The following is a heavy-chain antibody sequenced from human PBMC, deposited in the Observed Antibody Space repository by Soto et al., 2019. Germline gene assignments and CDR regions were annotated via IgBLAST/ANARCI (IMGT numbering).Heavy chain of an antibody. V-gene: IGHV4-59*01. Sequence: SETLSLTCTFSGGSISSYYWSLIRQPPGKGLEWIGYIYYSGSTNYNPSLKSRVTISVDTSKNQFSLKLSSVTAADTAVYYCARGSGYLIDYWGQGTLVTVSS. D-gene: IGHD6-25*01. CDR1: GGSISSYY. CDR3: ARGSGYLIDY. J-gene: IGHJ4*02. CDR2: IYYSGST.